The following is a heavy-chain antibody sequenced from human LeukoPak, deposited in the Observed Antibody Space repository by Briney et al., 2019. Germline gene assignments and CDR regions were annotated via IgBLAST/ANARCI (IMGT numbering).Heavy chain of an antibody. CDR1: GFTFSSYW. J-gene: IGHJ4*02. CDR3: ATKTGG. Sequence: GGSLRLSCAASGFTFSSYWMNWVRQAPGKGLVWVSRINTDGSYRTYADSVKGRFTISRDNAKNTLYLQMNTLRAEDTAVYYCATKTGGWGKGTLVTV. D-gene: IGHD3-10*01. CDR2: INTDGSYR. V-gene: IGHV3-74*01.